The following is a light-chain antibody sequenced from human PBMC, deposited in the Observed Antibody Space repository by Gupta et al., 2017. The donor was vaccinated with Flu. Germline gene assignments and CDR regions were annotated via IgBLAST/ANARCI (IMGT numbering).Light chain of an antibody. CDR2: EVT. Sequence: QSALTQPASVSGSPGQSITISCTEPSSDVGGYAYVSWYQHPPGKAPKLILYEVTFRPLGVSDRFSGSKSGNTASLTISGLQTEDEADYYCSAYTSSTHVVFGGGTKLTVL. CDR1: SSDVGGYAY. V-gene: IGLV2-14*01. J-gene: IGLJ2*01. CDR3: SAYTSSTHVV.